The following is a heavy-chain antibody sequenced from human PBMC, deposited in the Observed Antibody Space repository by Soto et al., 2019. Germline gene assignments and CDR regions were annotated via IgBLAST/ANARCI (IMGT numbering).Heavy chain of an antibody. CDR1: GGTFSSYA. J-gene: IGHJ4*02. CDR2: IIPLFGTA. Sequence: GASVKVSCKASGGTFSSYAISWVRQAPGPGLEWMGGIIPLFGTANYAQKFQGRVTITADKSTSTAYMELSSLRSDDSAVYYCARYSPTKIRFYYFDYWGQGTLVTVSS. CDR3: ARYSPTKIRFYYFDY. D-gene: IGHD3-3*01. V-gene: IGHV1-69*06.